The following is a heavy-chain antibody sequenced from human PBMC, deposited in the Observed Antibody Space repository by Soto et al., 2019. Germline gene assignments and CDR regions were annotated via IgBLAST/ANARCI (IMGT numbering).Heavy chain of an antibody. J-gene: IGHJ4*02. D-gene: IGHD2-2*01. CDR3: AKHPVVVVPAAMYYFDY. V-gene: IGHV3-23*01. CDR2: ISGSGGST. Sequence: LRLSCAASGFTFSSYAMSWVRQAPGKGLEWVSAISGSGGSTYYADSVKGRFTISRDNSKNTLYLQMNSLRAEDTAVYYCAKHPVVVVPAAMYYFDYWGQGTLVTVSS. CDR1: GFTFSSYA.